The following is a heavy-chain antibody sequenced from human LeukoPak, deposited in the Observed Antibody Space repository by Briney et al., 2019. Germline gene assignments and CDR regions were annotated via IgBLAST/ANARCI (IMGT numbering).Heavy chain of an antibody. V-gene: IGHV1-18*04. J-gene: IGHJ4*02. CDR1: GYTSTGYY. D-gene: IGHD2-21*02. CDR3: ARAGCGGDCYQYYFDY. Sequence: ASVKVSCKASGYTSTGYYMHWVRQAPGQGLEWMGWISAYNGNTNYAQKLQGRVTMTTDTSTSTAYMELRSLRSDDTAVYYCARAGCGGDCYQYYFDYWGQGTLVTVSS. CDR2: ISAYNGNT.